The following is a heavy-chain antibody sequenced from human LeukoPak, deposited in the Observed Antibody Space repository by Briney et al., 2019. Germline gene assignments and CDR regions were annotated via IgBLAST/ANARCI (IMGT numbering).Heavy chain of an antibody. CDR3: ARVFRKSLAD. J-gene: IGHJ4*02. CDR2: MYYSGST. D-gene: IGHD1-14*01. Sequence: PSETLSLTCTVSGGSISSYYWSWIRQPPGKGLEWIGYMYYSGSTFYSPSLKSRSTISLDTSKNQFSLKLSSVTAADTAVYYCARVFRKSLADWGQGILVTVSS. CDR1: GGSISSYY. V-gene: IGHV4-59*08.